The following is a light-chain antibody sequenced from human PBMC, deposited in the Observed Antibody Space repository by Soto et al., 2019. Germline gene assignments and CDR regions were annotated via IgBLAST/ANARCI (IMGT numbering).Light chain of an antibody. CDR1: SSDIGAFNF. V-gene: IGLV2-14*03. CDR3: SSLTRASTRI. Sequence: QSALTQPASVSGSPGQSISIPCTGTSSDIGAFNFVSWYQQHPGKAPKVLIYGVTNRPSGVDYRFSGSKSGNTASLISSGRRPEDAADYYCSSLTRASTRIFGTGTKLTVL. J-gene: IGLJ1*01. CDR2: GVT.